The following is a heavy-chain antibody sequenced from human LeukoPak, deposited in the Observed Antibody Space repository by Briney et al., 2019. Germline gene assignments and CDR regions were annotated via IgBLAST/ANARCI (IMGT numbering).Heavy chain of an antibody. CDR1: GFTFSDYY. D-gene: IGHD1-1*01. V-gene: IGHV3-11*06. CDR2: ISGSNSYI. J-gene: IGHJ4*02. CDR3: ARALTTLTYEGY. Sequence: GGSLRLSCAASGFTFSDYYVSWIRQAPGKGLEWVSSISGSNSYIFYADSVKGRFTVSRDNAKDSLYLQMNSLRAEDTAVYYCARALTTLTYEGYWGQGTLVTVSS.